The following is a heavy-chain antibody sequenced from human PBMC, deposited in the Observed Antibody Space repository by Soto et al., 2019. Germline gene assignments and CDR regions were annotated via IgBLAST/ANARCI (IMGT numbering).Heavy chain of an antibody. V-gene: IGHV3-23*01. J-gene: IGHJ4*02. CDR2: ISGSGGST. Sequence: TGGSLRLSCAASGFTFSSYGMSWVRQAPGKGLEWVSAISGSGGSTYYADSVKGRFTISRDNSKNTLYLQMNSLRAEDTAVYYCAKDPEGYYDSSGYPYYFDYWGQGTLVTVSS. D-gene: IGHD3-22*01. CDR3: AKDPEGYYDSSGYPYYFDY. CDR1: GFTFSSYG.